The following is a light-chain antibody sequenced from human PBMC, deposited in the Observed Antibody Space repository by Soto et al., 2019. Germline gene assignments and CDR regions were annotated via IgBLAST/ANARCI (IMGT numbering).Light chain of an antibody. Sequence: DIQMTQSPSSLSASVEDRVIITCRASQSISNHLNWYQQKPGKAPKLLIYAASTLQSGVPSRFSGSGIGTDFTLTISSLQPEDVATYYCQKYNSAPQTFGQGTKVDIK. CDR3: QKYNSAPQT. CDR2: AAS. CDR1: QSISNH. V-gene: IGKV1-27*01. J-gene: IGKJ1*01.